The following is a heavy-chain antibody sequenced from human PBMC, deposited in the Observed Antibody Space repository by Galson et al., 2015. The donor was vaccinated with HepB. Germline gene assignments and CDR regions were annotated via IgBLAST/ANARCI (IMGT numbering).Heavy chain of an antibody. Sequence: SCKASGYTFTSYGISWVRQAPGQGLEWMGWISAYNGNTNYAQKLQDRVTMTTDTSTSTAYMELRSLRSDDTAVYYCARDDSYGIFDYWGQGTLVTVSS. D-gene: IGHD5-18*01. V-gene: IGHV1-18*04. J-gene: IGHJ4*02. CDR1: GYTFTSYG. CDR3: ARDDSYGIFDY. CDR2: ISAYNGNT.